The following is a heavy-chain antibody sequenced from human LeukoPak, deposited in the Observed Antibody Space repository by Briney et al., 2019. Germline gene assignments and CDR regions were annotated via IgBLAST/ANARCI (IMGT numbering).Heavy chain of an antibody. D-gene: IGHD3-3*01. Sequence: GGSLRLSCAASGFTFSSYSMNWVRQAPGKGLEWVSSISSSSSYIYYADSAKGRFTISRDNAKNSLYLQMNSLRAEDTAVYYCARETQVFGVVTGYWGQGTLVTVSS. CDR3: ARETQVFGVVTGY. CDR2: ISSSSSYI. J-gene: IGHJ4*02. CDR1: GFTFSSYS. V-gene: IGHV3-21*01.